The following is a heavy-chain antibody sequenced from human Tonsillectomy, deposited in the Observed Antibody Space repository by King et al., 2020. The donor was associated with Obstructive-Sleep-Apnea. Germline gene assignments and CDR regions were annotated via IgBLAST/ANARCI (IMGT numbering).Heavy chain of an antibody. V-gene: IGHV5-51*01. CDR2: IYPGDSDT. CDR3: ARLAYCGADCLGYFHQ. J-gene: IGHJ1*01. Sequence: QLVQSGAEVKKPGESLKISCKGSGYSFTSYWIGWVRQMPGKGLEWMGIIYPGDSDTRYSPSFEGQVTITAHKSISTAYLQWRSLKASDTAMYYCARLAYCGADCLGYFHQWGQGTLVTVSS. D-gene: IGHD2-21*02. CDR1: GYSFTSYW.